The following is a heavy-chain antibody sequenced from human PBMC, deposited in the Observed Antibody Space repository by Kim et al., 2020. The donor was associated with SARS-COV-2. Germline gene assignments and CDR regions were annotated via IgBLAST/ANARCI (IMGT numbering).Heavy chain of an antibody. CDR2: ISYDGSNK. D-gene: IGHD6-19*01. CDR1: GFTFSSYA. V-gene: IGHV3-30-3*01. Sequence: GGSLRLSCAASGFTFSSYAMHWVRQAPGKGLEWVAVISYDGSNKYYADSVKGRFTISRDNSKNTLYLQMNSLRAEDTAVYYCARDGLIWGVGGWYNWFDPWGQGTLVTVSS. CDR3: ARDGLIWGVGGWYNWFDP. J-gene: IGHJ5*02.